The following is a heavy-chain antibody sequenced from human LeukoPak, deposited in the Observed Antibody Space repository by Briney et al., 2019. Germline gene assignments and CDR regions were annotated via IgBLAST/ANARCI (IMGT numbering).Heavy chain of an antibody. V-gene: IGHV4-34*01. CDR3: ARRGGGSPYYYYYYMDV. D-gene: IGHD2-15*01. Sequence: SETLSLTFAVYGGSFSGYYWSWIRQPPGKGLEWIGEINHSGSTNYNPSLKSRVTISVDTSKNQFSLKLSSVTAADTAVYYCARRGGGSPYYYYYYMDVWGKGTTVTVSS. J-gene: IGHJ6*03. CDR2: INHSGST. CDR1: GGSFSGYY.